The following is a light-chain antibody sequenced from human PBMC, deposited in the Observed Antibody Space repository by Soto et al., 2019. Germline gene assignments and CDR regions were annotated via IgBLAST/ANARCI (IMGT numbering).Light chain of an antibody. J-gene: IGKJ1*01. CDR1: QSVSSSY. Sequence: EIVLTQSPGTLSLSPGERATLSGRASQSVSSSYLAWYQQKPGQAPRLLIYGASSRATGIPDRFSGSGSDTDFTLTISRLEPVDFAVYYCQQYWSSPVSFGQGTKVEIK. CDR3: QQYWSSPVS. CDR2: GAS. V-gene: IGKV3-20*01.